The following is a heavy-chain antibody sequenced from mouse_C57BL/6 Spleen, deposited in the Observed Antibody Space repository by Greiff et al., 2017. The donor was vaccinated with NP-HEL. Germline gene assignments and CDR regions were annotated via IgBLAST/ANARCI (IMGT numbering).Heavy chain of an antibody. D-gene: IGHD2-1*01. V-gene: IGHV1-85*01. CDR2: LYPRDGST. CDR1: GYTFTSYD. Sequence: QVQLQQSGPELVKPGASVKLSCKASGYTFTSYDINWVKQRPGQGLEWIGWLYPRDGSTKYNGKFKGKAPLTVAPSSSTAYMELHSLTSEDSAVYVCARGGYGNYAWFAYWGQGTLVTVSA. J-gene: IGHJ3*01. CDR3: ARGGYGNYAWFAY.